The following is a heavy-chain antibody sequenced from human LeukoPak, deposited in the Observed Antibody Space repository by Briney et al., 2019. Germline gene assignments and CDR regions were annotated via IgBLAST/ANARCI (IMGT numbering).Heavy chain of an antibody. J-gene: IGHJ4*02. CDR2: ISGSGSDI. V-gene: IGHV3-21*05. D-gene: IGHD1-26*01. CDR3: ARDIGGSYSAIDY. CDR1: GFTLSFYS. Sequence: GGSLRLSCAGSGFTLSFYSLNWVRQAPGRGLEWVSFISGSGSDIFYADSVKGRFTISRDNAKNSVSLQMDSLRGDDTAVYYCARDIGGSYSAIDYWGQGTLVTVSS.